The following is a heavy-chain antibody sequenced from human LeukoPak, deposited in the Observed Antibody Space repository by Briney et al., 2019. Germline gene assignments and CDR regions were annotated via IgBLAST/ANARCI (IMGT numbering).Heavy chain of an antibody. J-gene: IGHJ4*02. V-gene: IGHV3-64*02. CDR1: GFTFSSYA. Sequence: RGSLRLSCAASGFTFSSYAIHWVRQAPGKGLEYVSAISSSGGSTYYADSVKGRFTISRDNSKNTVYLQMGSLRTEDMAVYYCSRGAYDGFDYWGQGTLVTVSS. D-gene: IGHD5-12*01. CDR3: SRGAYDGFDY. CDR2: ISSSGGST.